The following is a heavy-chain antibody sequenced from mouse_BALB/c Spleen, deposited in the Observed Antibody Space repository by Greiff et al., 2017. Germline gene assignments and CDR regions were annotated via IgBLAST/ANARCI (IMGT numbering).Heavy chain of an antibody. CDR1: GYTFTSYT. D-gene: IGHD2-1*01. V-gene: IGHV1-4*02. CDR2: INPSSGYT. CDR3: ARRDGNYPPYYFDY. Sequence: VQLQQSAAELARPGASVKMSCKASGYTFTSYTMHWVKQRPGQGLEWIGYINPSSGYTEYNQKFKDKTTLTADKSSSTAYMQLSSLTSEDSAVYYCARRDGNYPPYYFDYWGQGTTRTVSS. J-gene: IGHJ2*01.